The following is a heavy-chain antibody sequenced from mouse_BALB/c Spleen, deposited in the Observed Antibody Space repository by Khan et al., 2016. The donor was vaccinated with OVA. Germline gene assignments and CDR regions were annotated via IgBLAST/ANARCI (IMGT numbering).Heavy chain of an antibody. J-gene: IGHJ2*01. CDR2: INPSTGYT. D-gene: IGHD1-1*01. CDR1: GYTFINYW. Sequence: QVQLQQSGAELAKPGASVKMSCKASGYTFINYWILWVKQRPGQGLEWIGYINPSTGYTEYNQNFKDKATLTADKSSSTAYMQLSSLTSEASAVYYVSRSGLRWDFDYWGQGTTLTVSS. CDR3: SRSGLRWDFDY. V-gene: IGHV1-7*01.